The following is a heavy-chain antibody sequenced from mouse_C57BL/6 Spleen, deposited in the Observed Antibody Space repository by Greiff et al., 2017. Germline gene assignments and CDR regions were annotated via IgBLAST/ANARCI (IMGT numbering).Heavy chain of an antibody. CDR1: GYTFTSYW. Sequence: VQLQQPGAELVKPGASVKLSCKASGYTFTSYWIHWVKQRPGQGLEWIGMIHPNSGSTNYNEKFKSKATLTVDKSSSTAYMQLSSLTSEDSAVYYCAREDTTVVANYAMDYWGQGTSVTVSS. CDR3: AREDTTVVANYAMDY. V-gene: IGHV1-64*01. CDR2: IHPNSGST. J-gene: IGHJ4*01. D-gene: IGHD1-1*01.